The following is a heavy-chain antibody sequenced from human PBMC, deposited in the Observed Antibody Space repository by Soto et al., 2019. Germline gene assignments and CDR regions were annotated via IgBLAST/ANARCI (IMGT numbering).Heavy chain of an antibody. CDR1: GFTFSSYG. CDR3: AKEGGQHYDSSGPSCMDV. V-gene: IGHV3-30*18. J-gene: IGHJ6*02. Sequence: QVQLVESGGGVVQPGRSLRLSCAASGFTFSSYGMHWVRQAPGKGLEWVAVISYDGSNKYYADSVKGRFTISRDNSKNTLYLQMNSLRAEDTAVYYCAKEGGQHYDSSGPSCMDVWGQGTTVTVSS. D-gene: IGHD3-22*01. CDR2: ISYDGSNK.